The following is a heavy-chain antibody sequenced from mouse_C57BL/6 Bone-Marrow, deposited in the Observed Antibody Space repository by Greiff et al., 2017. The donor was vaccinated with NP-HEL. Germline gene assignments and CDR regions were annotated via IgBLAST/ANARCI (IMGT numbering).Heavy chain of an antibody. J-gene: IGHJ2*01. Sequence: EVQLQQSGPELVKPGASVKMSCKASGYTFTSYVMHWVKQTPGQGLEWIGYIYPYNDGTKYNEKFKGKATLTSDKSSSTSYMELSSLTSEDSAVDYCAREGAYYSNLFDYWGQGTTLTVSS. D-gene: IGHD2-5*01. V-gene: IGHV1-14*01. CDR1: GYTFTSYV. CDR3: AREGAYYSNLFDY. CDR2: IYPYNDGT.